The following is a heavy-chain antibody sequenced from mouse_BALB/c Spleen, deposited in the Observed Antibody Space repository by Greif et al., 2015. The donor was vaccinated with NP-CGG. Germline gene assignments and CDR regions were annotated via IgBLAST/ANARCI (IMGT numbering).Heavy chain of an antibody. CDR3: AREAYGTRYFDV. J-gene: IGHJ1*01. V-gene: IGHV1-80*01. CDR2: IYPGDGDT. CDR1: GYAFSSYW. Sequence: QGQLKDSGAELVRPGSSVKISCKASGYAFSSYWMNWVKQRPGQGLEWIGQIYPGDGDTNYNGKFKGKATLTADKSSSPAYIQLSSLTSEDSAVYFCAREAYGTRYFDVWGAGTTVTVSS. D-gene: IGHD1-1*01.